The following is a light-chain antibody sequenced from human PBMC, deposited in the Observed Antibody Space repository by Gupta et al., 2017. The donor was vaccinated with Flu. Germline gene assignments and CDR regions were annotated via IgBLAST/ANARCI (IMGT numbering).Light chain of an antibody. V-gene: IGLV3-1*01. J-gene: IGLJ1*01. CDR3: QAWDTHSTV. CDR2: QDK. Sequence: TCSVGKLGEKFVGWYPQKPGQSPVLVIYQDKRRPSGIPERYSGSMSGNTATLTISGTQPMDEADYYCQAWDTHSTVFGPGTKVTVL. CDR1: KLGEKF.